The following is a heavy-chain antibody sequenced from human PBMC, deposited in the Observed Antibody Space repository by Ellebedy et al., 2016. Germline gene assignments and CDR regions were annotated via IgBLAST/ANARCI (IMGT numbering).Heavy chain of an antibody. J-gene: IGHJ4*02. CDR2: IIPIFGTT. V-gene: IGHV1-69*13. Sequence: SVKVSCKASGFVFRDYGISWLRQAPGQGLEWMGVIIPIFGTTKYEQSFQGRLTILADDFNNTTYMEMSGLTSDDTAVYYCTRVDNYGFPNYWGQGTLVTVSS. CDR1: GFVFRDYG. CDR3: TRVDNYGFPNY. D-gene: IGHD5-18*01.